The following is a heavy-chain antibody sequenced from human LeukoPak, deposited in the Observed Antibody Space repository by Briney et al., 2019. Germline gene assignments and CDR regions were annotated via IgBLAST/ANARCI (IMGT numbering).Heavy chain of an antibody. J-gene: IGHJ4*02. D-gene: IGHD4-17*01. CDR2: IYHSGST. CDR1: GGSISSGGYS. CDR3: ARGTYGDYTFYY. V-gene: IGHV4-30-2*01. Sequence: SGTLSLTCAVSGGSISSGGYSWSWIWQPPGKGLEWIGYIYHSGSTYYNPSLKSRDTISVDRSKNQFSLKLSSVTAADTAVYYCARGTYGDYTFYYWGQGTLVTVSS.